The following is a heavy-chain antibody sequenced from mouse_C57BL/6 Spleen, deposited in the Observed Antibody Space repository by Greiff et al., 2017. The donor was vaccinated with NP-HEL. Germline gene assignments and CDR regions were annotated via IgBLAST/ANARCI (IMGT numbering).Heavy chain of an antibody. D-gene: IGHD1-1*02. J-gene: IGHJ1*03. CDR1: GYTFTTYP. Sequence: VKLLESGAELVKPGASVKMSCKASGYTFTTYPIEWMKQNHGKSLEWIGNFHPYNDDTKYNEKFKGKATLTVEKSSSTVYLELSRLTSDDSAVYYCARGIWSKDWYFDVWGTGTTVTVSP. V-gene: IGHV1-47*01. CDR2: FHPYNDDT. CDR3: ARGIWSKDWYFDV.